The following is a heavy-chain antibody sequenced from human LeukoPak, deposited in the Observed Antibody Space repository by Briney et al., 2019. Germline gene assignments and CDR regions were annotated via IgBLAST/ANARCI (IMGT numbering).Heavy chain of an antibody. CDR2: INHSGST. V-gene: IGHV4-34*01. D-gene: IGHD5-18*01. Sequence: SETLSLTCAVYGGSFSGYYWSWIRQPPGKGLEWIGEINHSGSTNYNPSLESRVTISVDTSKNQFSLKLSSVTAADTAVYYCARGRGYSYGTHVSIPYYYMDVWGKGTTVTVSS. CDR1: GGSFSGYY. CDR3: ARGRGYSYGTHVSIPYYYMDV. J-gene: IGHJ6*03.